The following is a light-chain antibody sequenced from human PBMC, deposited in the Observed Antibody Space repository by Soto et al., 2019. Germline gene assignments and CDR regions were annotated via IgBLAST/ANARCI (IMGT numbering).Light chain of an antibody. J-gene: IGKJ1*01. V-gene: IGKV3-11*01. Sequence: EIVLTQSPATLSLSPGDRATLSCRASQSVSSYLAWYQQKPGQAPRLLIYDASNRATGIPARFSGSGSGTDFTLTISSLEPEDFAVYYCQQRSNWHPLTFGQGTKVEIK. CDR2: DAS. CDR3: QQRSNWHPLT. CDR1: QSVSSY.